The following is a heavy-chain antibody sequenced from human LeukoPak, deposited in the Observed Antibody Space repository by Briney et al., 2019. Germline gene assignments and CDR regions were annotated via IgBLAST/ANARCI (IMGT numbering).Heavy chain of an antibody. CDR1: GFTFSSYA. CDR3: AKHRFESGGYHSTD. CDR2: ISSGSGST. D-gene: IGHD3-22*01. V-gene: IGHV3-23*01. J-gene: IGHJ4*02. Sequence: GGSLRLSCAASGFTFSSYAMSWVRQAPGKGLAWVSTISSGSGSTYCADSVKGRFTISRDNSKNTLYLQMNSLRDEDTAVYYCAKHRFESGGYHSTDWGQGTLVTVSS.